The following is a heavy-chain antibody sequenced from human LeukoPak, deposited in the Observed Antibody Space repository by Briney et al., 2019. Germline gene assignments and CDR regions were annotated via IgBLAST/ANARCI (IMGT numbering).Heavy chain of an antibody. D-gene: IGHD1-26*01. CDR2: ISGSGGST. CDR1: AFTFSYYG. CDR3: AKDRYSFSGSSLSPDY. Sequence: GGSLRLSCAASAFTFSYYGMHWVRQAPGKGLEWVSAISGSGGSTYYADSVKGRFTISRDNSKNTLYLQMNSLRAEDTAMYYCAKDRYSFSGSSLSPDYWGQGTLVAVSS. J-gene: IGHJ4*02. V-gene: IGHV3-23*01.